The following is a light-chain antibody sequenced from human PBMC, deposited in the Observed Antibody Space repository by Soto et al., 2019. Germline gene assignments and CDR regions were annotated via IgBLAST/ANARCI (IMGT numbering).Light chain of an antibody. V-gene: IGLV2-14*01. Sequence: QSALTQPASVSGSPGQSITISCTGTSSDVGGYNYVSWYQQHPGKAPKLMIYDVSNRPSGVSNRFSGSKSGNTASLTISGLQAEDEADYYCSSYTSSSTLTFGGGTKLTAL. J-gene: IGLJ2*01. CDR1: SSDVGGYNY. CDR3: SSYTSSSTLT. CDR2: DVS.